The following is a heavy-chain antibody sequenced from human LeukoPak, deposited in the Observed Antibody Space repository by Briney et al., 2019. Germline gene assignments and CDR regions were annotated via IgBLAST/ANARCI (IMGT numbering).Heavy chain of an antibody. CDR3: ARDRNRYGMDV. D-gene: IGHD1-14*01. V-gene: IGHV1-69*04. CDR2: IIPILGIA. CDR1: GGTFSSYA. Sequence: SVKVSCKASGGTFSSYAISWVRQAPGQGLEWMGRIIPILGIANYAQKLQGRVTITADKSTSTAYMELSSLRSEDTAVYYCARDRNRYGMDVWGQGTTVTVSS. J-gene: IGHJ6*02.